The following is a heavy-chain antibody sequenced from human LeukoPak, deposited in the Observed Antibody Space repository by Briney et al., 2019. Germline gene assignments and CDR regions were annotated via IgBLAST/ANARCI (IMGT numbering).Heavy chain of an antibody. J-gene: IGHJ3*02. CDR3: AKDPGRILRDI. CDR2: ISGSGGST. CDR1: GFTFSSYS. D-gene: IGHD2-15*01. V-gene: IGHV3-23*01. Sequence: GGSLRLSCAASGFTFSSYSMNWVRQAPGKGLEWVLAISGSGGSTYYADSVKGRFTISRDNSKNTLYLQMNSLRAEDTAVYYCAKDPGRILRDIWGQGTMVTVSS.